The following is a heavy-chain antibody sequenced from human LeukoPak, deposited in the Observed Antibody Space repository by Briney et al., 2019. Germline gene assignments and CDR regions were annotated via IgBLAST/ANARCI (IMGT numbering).Heavy chain of an antibody. Sequence: ASVKVSCKASGYTFTSYDINWVRQATGQGLEWMGWMNPNSGNTGYAQKFQGRVTMTEDTSTDTAYMELSSLRSEDTAVYYCATPLTPAGEVFDYWGQGTLVTVSS. CDR1: GYTFTSYD. J-gene: IGHJ4*02. CDR3: ATPLTPAGEVFDY. CDR2: MNPNSGNT. D-gene: IGHD4-17*01. V-gene: IGHV1-8*01.